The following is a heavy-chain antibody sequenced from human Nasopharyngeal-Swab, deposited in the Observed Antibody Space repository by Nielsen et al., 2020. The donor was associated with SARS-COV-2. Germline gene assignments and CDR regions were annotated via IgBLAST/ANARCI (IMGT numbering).Heavy chain of an antibody. CDR2: INSDGSST. CDR1: GFTFSSYW. V-gene: IGHV3-74*01. Sequence: GGSLRLSCAASGFTFSSYWMHWARQAPGKGLVWVSRINSDGSSTNYADSVKGRFTISRDNAKNTLYLQMNSLRAEDTAVYYCARGTYYDILTGYSYFDYWGQGTLVTVSS. D-gene: IGHD3-9*01. J-gene: IGHJ4*02. CDR3: ARGTYYDILTGYSYFDY.